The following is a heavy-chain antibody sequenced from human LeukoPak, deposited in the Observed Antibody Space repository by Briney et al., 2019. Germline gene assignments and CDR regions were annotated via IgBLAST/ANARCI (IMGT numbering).Heavy chain of an antibody. CDR2: IIPIFGTA. J-gene: IGHJ5*02. Sequence: ASVKVSCKASGGTFSSYAISWVRQAPGQGLEWMEGIIPIFGTANYAQKFQGRVTITADKSTSTAYMELSSLRSEDTAVYYCARAPSTPDIVVVPWFDPWGQGTLVTVSS. D-gene: IGHD2-2*01. V-gene: IGHV1-69*06. CDR1: GGTFSSYA. CDR3: ARAPSTPDIVVVPWFDP.